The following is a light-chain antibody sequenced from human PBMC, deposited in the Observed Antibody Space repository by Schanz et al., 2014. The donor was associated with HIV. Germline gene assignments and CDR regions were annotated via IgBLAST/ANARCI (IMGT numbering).Light chain of an antibody. J-gene: IGLJ3*02. CDR3: ATWDDSLDGWV. CDR1: TSSIKTNT. V-gene: IGLV1-44*01. Sequence: QSVLTQPPSASGPPGQRVTISCSGSTSSIKTNTVNWFQQLPGTAPKLLIYNTYHRPSGVPDRFSGSDSGASASLAISGLQSEDEADYYCATWDDSLDGWVFGGGTKLTVL. CDR2: NTY.